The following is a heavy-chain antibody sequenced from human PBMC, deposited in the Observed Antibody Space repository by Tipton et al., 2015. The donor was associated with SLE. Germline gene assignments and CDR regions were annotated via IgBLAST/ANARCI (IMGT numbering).Heavy chain of an antibody. CDR3: AREDSSGYYSFDY. V-gene: IGHV4-34*01. CDR1: GGSFSGYY. Sequence: TLSLTCAVYGGSFSGYYWSWIRQPPGKGLEWIGEINHSGSTNYNPSLKSRVTISVDTSKNQFSLKLSSVTAADTAVYYCAREDSSGYYSFDYWGQGTLVTVPS. J-gene: IGHJ4*02. D-gene: IGHD3-22*01. CDR2: INHSGST.